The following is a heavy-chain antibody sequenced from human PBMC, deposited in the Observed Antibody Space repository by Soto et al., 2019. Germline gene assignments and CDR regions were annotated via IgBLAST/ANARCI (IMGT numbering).Heavy chain of an antibody. CDR1: GGTFSSYT. CDR3: XSLMSSGYYYGMDV. CDR2: IIPILGIA. Sequence: QVQLVQSGAEVKKPGSSVKVSCKASGGTFSSYTISWVRQAPGQGLEWMGRIIPILGIANYAQKFQGRVXIXAXXXTXXXXXXXXXXXSEDTAXXXXXSLMSSGYYYGMDVWGQGTTVTVSS. J-gene: IGHJ6*02. D-gene: IGHD3-10*01. V-gene: IGHV1-69*02.